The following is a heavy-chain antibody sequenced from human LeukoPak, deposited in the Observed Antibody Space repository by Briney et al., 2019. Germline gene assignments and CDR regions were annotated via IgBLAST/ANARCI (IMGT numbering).Heavy chain of an antibody. J-gene: IGHJ4*02. CDR2: IIPIFGTA. Sequence: SVKVSCKASGGTFSSYAISWVRQAPGQGLEWMGGIIPIFGTANYAQKFQGRVTITTDESTSTAYMELSSLRSEDTAVYYCARDARYYYDSSGYYNFDYRGQGTLVTVSS. CDR3: ARDARYYYDSSGYYNFDY. CDR1: GGTFSSYA. D-gene: IGHD3-22*01. V-gene: IGHV1-69*05.